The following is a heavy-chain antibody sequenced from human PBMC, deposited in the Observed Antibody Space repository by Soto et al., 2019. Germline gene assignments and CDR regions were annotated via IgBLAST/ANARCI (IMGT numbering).Heavy chain of an antibody. CDR1: GGFISSYY. CDR3: ARVWRSSSGWPLDH. Sequence: SETLSLTCTVSGGFISSYYWIWIRQPPGKGLEWIGYIYYSGNTNYNPSLKSRVTISVDTSKNQFSLKLSSVTAADTAVYYCARVWRSSSGWPLDHWGEGTLVTVSS. CDR2: IYYSGNT. V-gene: IGHV4-59*01. D-gene: IGHD6-19*01. J-gene: IGHJ4*02.